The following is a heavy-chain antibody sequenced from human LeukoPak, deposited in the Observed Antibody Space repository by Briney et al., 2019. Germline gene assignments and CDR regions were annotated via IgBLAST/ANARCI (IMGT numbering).Heavy chain of an antibody. CDR3: ARGKDTVMGNRNYFDY. J-gene: IGHJ4*02. D-gene: IGHD5-18*01. V-gene: IGHV1-18*01. CDR2: ISAYNGNT. CDR1: GYTFTSYG. Sequence: APVKVSCKASGYTFTSYGISWVRQAPGQGLEWMGWISAYNGNTNYAQKLQGRVTMTRDTSTSTVYMELSSLRSEDTAVYYCARGKDTVMGNRNYFDYWGQGTLVTVSS.